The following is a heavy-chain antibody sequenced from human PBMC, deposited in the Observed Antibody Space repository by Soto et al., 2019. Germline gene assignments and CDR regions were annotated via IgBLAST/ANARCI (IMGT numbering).Heavy chain of an antibody. D-gene: IGHD2-2*01. CDR3: ARDFGIYCSSTSCYANHYFDY. CDR2: IWYDGSNK. CDR1: GFTFSSYG. Sequence: GGSLRLSCAASGFTFSSYGMHWVRQAPGKGLEWVAVIWYDGSNKYYADSVKGRFTISRDNSKNTLYLQMNSLRAEDTAVYYCARDFGIYCSSTSCYANHYFDYWGQGT. V-gene: IGHV3-33*01. J-gene: IGHJ4*02.